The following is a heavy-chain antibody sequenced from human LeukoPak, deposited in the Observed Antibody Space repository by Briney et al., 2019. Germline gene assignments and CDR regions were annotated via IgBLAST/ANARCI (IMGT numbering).Heavy chain of an antibody. CDR3: AREDMTSGAFDI. V-gene: IGHV4-4*07. CDR1: GGSIISYY. Sequence: KPSETLSLTCTVSGGSIISYYWNWIRQPAGKGLEWIGRIYTSGSTNYNPSLKSRLTMSVDTSKKQFSLKVSSVTAADTAVYYCAREDMTSGAFDIWGQGTMVTVSS. D-gene: IGHD4-11*01. J-gene: IGHJ3*02. CDR2: IYTSGST.